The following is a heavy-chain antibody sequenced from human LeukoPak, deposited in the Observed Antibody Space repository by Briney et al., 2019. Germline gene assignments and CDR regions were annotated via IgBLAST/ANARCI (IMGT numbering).Heavy chain of an antibody. J-gene: IGHJ4*02. CDR1: GFTFSSYA. V-gene: IGHV4-34*01. CDR2: INHSGST. Sequence: GSLRLSCAASGFTFSSYAMSWVRQPPGKGLEWIGEINHSGSTNYNPSLKSRVTISVDTSKNQFSLKLSSVTAADTAVYYCARQYTAMGPFDYWGQGTLVTVSS. D-gene: IGHD5-18*01. CDR3: ARQYTAMGPFDY.